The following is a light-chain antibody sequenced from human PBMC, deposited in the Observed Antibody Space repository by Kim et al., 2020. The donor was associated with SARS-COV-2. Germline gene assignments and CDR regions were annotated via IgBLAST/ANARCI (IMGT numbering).Light chain of an antibody. CDR3: QTWGTGIGV. J-gene: IGLJ2*01. V-gene: IGLV4-69*01. CDR2: VNSDGSH. Sequence: QPVLTQSPSASASLGASVKLTCTLSSGHSSYRIAWHQQQPEKGPRFLMKVNSDGSHRKGDGIPDRFSGSSSGAERYLTISSLQSEDEADYYCQTWGTGIGVFGGGTKLTVL. CDR1: SGHSSYR.